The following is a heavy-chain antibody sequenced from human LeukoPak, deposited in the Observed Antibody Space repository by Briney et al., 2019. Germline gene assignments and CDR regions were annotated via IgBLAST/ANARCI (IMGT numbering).Heavy chain of an antibody. Sequence: SQTLSLTCTVSGGSISSGGYYWSWIRQHPGKGLEWIGEINHSGSTNYNPSLKSRVTISVDTSKNQFSLKLSSVTAADTAVYYCARVRAAGKTTIVDYWGQGTLVTVSS. CDR1: GGSISSGGYY. J-gene: IGHJ4*02. CDR3: ARVRAAGKTTIVDY. V-gene: IGHV4-31*03. D-gene: IGHD6-13*01. CDR2: INHSGST.